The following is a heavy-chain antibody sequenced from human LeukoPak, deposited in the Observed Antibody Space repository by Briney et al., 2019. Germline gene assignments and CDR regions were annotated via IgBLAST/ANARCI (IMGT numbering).Heavy chain of an antibody. V-gene: IGHV3-9*01. CDR1: GFTFDDYA. D-gene: IGHD4-17*01. CDR3: AKSFSSVTTRGNWFDP. CDR2: ISWNSGSI. J-gene: IGHJ5*02. Sequence: QAGGSLRLSCAASGFTFDDYAMHWVRQAPGKGLEWVSGISWNSGSIGYADSVKGRFTISRDNAKNSLYLQMNSLRAEDTALYYCAKSFSSVTTRGNWFDPWGQGTLVTVSS.